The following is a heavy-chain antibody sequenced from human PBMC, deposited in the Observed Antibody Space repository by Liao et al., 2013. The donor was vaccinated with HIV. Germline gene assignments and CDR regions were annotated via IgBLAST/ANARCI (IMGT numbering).Heavy chain of an antibody. CDR1: GASISSSSYY. CDR3: ATSPYYYDSSGFFY. D-gene: IGHD3-22*01. Sequence: QLQLQESGPGLVKPSETLSLTCTVSGASISSSSYYWGWIRQPPGKGLEWIGSMDYRGTTYDNPSLRSRVTISLDTSKNQFSLKLSSVTAADTAVYYCATSPYYYDSSGFFYWGQGTLVTVSS. J-gene: IGHJ4*02. CDR2: MDYRGTT. V-gene: IGHV4-39*07.